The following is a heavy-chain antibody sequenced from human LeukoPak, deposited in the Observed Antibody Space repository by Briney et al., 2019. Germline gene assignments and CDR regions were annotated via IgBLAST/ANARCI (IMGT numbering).Heavy chain of an antibody. V-gene: IGHV4-59*11. D-gene: IGHD5-18*01. Sequence: PSETLSLTCTVSGGSISSHYWSWIRQPPGKGLEWIGYIYYSGSTNYNPSLKGRVTISVDTSKNQFSLKLSSVTAADTAVYYCARYRDTAMVTYFDYWGQGTLVTVSS. CDR3: ARYRDTAMVTYFDY. CDR1: GGSISSHY. CDR2: IYYSGST. J-gene: IGHJ4*02.